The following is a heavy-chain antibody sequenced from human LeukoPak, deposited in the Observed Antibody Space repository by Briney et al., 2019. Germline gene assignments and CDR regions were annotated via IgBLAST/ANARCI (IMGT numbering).Heavy chain of an antibody. V-gene: IGHV3-53*01. Sequence: GGSLRLSCAASGFTVSSNYMSWVRQAPGKGLEWVSVIYSGGSTYYADSVKGRFTISRDNSKNTLYLQMNSLRAEDTAVYYCAKVTFGGVIGSWGQGTLVTVSS. CDR3: AKVTFGGVIGS. J-gene: IGHJ5*01. CDR2: IYSGGST. CDR1: GFTVSSNY. D-gene: IGHD3-16*01.